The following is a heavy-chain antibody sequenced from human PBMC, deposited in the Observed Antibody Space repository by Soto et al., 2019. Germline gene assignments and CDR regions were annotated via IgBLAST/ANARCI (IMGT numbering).Heavy chain of an antibody. CDR1: GFTFSSYA. CDR2: ISGSGGST. CDR3: AKDSQAGYSSSWYGQTNYYYYYGMDV. J-gene: IGHJ6*02. Sequence: GGSLRLSCAASGFTFSSYAMSWVRQAPGKGLEWVSAISGSGGSTYYADSVKGRFTISRDNSKNTLYLQMNSLRAEDTAVYYCAKDSQAGYSSSWYGQTNYYYYYGMDVWGQGTTVTVSS. V-gene: IGHV3-23*01. D-gene: IGHD6-13*01.